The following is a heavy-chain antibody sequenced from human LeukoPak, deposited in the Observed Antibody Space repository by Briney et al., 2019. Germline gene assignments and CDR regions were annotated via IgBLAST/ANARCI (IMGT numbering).Heavy chain of an antibody. CDR1: GFTVSDNY. CDR3: ARLAMATITHAFDI. CDR2: IYSGGST. V-gene: IGHV3-53*04. D-gene: IGHD5-24*01. Sequence: PGGSLRLSCAASGFTVSDNYMTWVRQAPGKGLEWVSVIYSGGSTYYADSVKGRFTISRHDPKNTLFLQMNSLRPEDTAVYYCARLAMATITHAFDIWGQGAMVTVSS. J-gene: IGHJ3*02.